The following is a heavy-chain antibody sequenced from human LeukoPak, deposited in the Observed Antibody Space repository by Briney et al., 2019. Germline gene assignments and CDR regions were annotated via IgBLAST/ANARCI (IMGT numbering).Heavy chain of an antibody. CDR3: AKELDTIYFDS. J-gene: IGHJ4*02. CDR1: GFTVSSNS. D-gene: IGHD1-1*01. Sequence: GGSLRLSCTVSGFTVSSNSMSWVRQAPGKGLEWVSFIYSDNTHYSDSVKGRFTISRDNTKNSLYLEMNSLRTDDTAFYYCAKELDTIYFDSWGQGTLVTVSS. V-gene: IGHV3-53*05. CDR2: IYSDNT.